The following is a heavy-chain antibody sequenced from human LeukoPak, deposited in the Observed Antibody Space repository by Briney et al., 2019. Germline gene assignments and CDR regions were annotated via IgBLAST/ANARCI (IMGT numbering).Heavy chain of an antibody. Sequence: PGGSLRLSCAASGFTFSSYAMHWVRQAPGKGLEWVAVISYDGSNKYYADSVKGRFTISRDNSKNTLYLQMNSLRAEDTAVYYCAKVLAPIYDSSGYYYRFDYWGQGTLVTVSS. J-gene: IGHJ4*02. CDR3: AKVLAPIYDSSGYYYRFDY. CDR1: GFTFSSYA. CDR2: ISYDGSNK. D-gene: IGHD3-22*01. V-gene: IGHV3-30-3*01.